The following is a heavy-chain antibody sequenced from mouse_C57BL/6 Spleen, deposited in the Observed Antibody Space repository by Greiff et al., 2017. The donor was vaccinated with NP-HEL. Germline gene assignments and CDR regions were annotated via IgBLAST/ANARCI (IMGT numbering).Heavy chain of an antibody. J-gene: IGHJ4*01. Sequence: QVQLQQPGAELVKPGASVKLSCKASGYTFTSSWMHWVKQRPGQGLEWIGMIHPNSGSTNYNEKFKSKATLTVDKSSSTAYMQLSSLTSEDSAVYYCARYSSYEGAMDYWGQGTSVTVSS. CDR3: ARYSSYEGAMDY. CDR1: GYTFTSSW. CDR2: IHPNSGST. D-gene: IGHD1-1*01. V-gene: IGHV1-64*01.